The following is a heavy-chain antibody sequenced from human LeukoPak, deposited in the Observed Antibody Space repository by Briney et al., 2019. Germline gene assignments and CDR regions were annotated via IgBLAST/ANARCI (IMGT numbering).Heavy chain of an antibody. D-gene: IGHD3-10*01. V-gene: IGHV1-2*02. CDR1: GYTFTGYY. CDR3: AREPAIPRMRTMVRGVISDY. J-gene: IGHJ4*02. Sequence: GASVKVSCKASGYTFTGYYMHWVRQAPGQGLEWMGWINPNSGGTNYAQKFQGRVTMTRDTSISTAYMELSRLRSDDTAVYYCAREPAIPRMRTMVRGVISDYWGQGTLVTVSS. CDR2: INPNSGGT.